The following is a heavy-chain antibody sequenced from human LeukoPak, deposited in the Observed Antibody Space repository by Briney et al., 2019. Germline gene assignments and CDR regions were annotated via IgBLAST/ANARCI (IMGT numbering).Heavy chain of an antibody. V-gene: IGHV3-23*01. CDR2: ISGSGGST. CDR1: GFTFSSYA. D-gene: IGHD6-13*01. J-gene: IGHJ4*02. Sequence: PGGSLRLSCAASGFTFSSYAMSWVRQAPGKALEWVSGISGSGGSTYYADSVKGRFTISRDNSRNTLYLQMNSPRAEDTAVYYCAILPGYSSGWYEVNYWGQGTLVTVSS. CDR3: AILPGYSSGWYEVNY.